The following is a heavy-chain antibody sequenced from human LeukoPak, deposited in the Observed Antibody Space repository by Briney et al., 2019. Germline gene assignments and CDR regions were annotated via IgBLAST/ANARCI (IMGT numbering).Heavy chain of an antibody. CDR1: GGSISRSSYS. V-gene: IGHV4-39*02. J-gene: IGHJ4*02. D-gene: IGHD4-11*01. CDR3: ARTDVTTTAFDY. Sequence: SDTLSLTCTVSGGSISRSSYSWGWIRQPPGKGLEWIGNIYSSGGTYYNPSLKSRLIISLDTSKNHFSLNLSSVTAADTAVYYCARTDVTTTAFDYWGQGTLVTVSS. CDR2: IYSSGGT.